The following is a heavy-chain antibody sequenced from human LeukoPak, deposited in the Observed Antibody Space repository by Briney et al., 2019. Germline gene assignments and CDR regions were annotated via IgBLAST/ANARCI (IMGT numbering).Heavy chain of an antibody. CDR1: GFTFSSYA. Sequence: GGSLRLSCAASGFTFSSYAMHWVRQAPGKGLEYVSAISSNGGSTYYANSVKGRFTISRDNSKNTLYLQMGSLRAEDTAVYYCARTPLSYYYDSSGYYFDYWGQGTLVTVSS. CDR2: ISSNGGST. D-gene: IGHD3-22*01. V-gene: IGHV3-64*01. CDR3: ARTPLSYYYDSSGYYFDY. J-gene: IGHJ4*02.